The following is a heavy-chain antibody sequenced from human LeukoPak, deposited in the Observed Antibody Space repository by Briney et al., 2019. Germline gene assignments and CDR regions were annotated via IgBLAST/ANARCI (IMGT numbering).Heavy chain of an antibody. CDR2: IKSKTDGGTT. J-gene: IGHJ4*02. V-gene: IGHV3-15*01. CDR1: GFTFSNAW. CDR3: TTEGPPSQLLFYYFDY. D-gene: IGHD2-2*01. Sequence: GGSLRLSCAASGFTFSNAWMSWVRQAPGKGLEWVGRIKSKTDGGTTDYAAPVKGRFTIPRDDSKNTLYLQMNSLKTEDTAVYYCTTEGPPSQLLFYYFDYWGQGTLVTVSS.